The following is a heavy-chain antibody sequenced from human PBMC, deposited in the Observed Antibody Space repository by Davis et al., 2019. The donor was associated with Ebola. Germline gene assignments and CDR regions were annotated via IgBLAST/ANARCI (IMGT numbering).Heavy chain of an antibody. V-gene: IGHV3-49*04. CDR1: GFTFGDYA. J-gene: IGHJ6*04. D-gene: IGHD6-13*01. CDR3: TRDLKQPPPSYYYGMDV. Sequence: GESLKISCRGSGFTFGDYAMSWARQAPGKGLEWVGFIRSKAYGGTTTYAASVKGRFIISRDDSKSIAYLQMNSLKTEDTAVYYCTRDLKQPPPSYYYGMDVWGKGTTVTVSS. CDR2: IRSKAYGGTT.